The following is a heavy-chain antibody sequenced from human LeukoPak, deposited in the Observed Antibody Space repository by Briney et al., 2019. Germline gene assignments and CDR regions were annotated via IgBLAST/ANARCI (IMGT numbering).Heavy chain of an antibody. CDR2: FDPEDGET. CDR3: ATESARVITIFGVASWAFDI. V-gene: IGHV1-24*01. Sequence: GASVKVSCKVSGYTLTELSMHWVRQAPGKGLEWMGGFDPEDGETIYARKFQGRVTMTEDTSTDTAYMELSSLRSEDTAVYYCATESARVITIFGVASWAFDIWGQGTMVTVSS. J-gene: IGHJ3*02. D-gene: IGHD3-3*01. CDR1: GYTLTELS.